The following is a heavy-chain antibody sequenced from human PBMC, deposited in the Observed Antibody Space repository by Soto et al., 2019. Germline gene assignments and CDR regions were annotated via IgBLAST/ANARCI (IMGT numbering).Heavy chain of an antibody. CDR2: IIPVFDTT. J-gene: IGHJ5*02. D-gene: IGHD1-1*01. CDR3: VRDGTKTLRDWFDP. V-gene: IGHV1-69*13. Sequence: VASVNVSCKDTGVLFSSYAVSWVRQAPGQGLEWMGGIIPVFDTTYYAQKFQGRVTITADESSNTAYMELSRLTSEDTAVYYCVRDGTKTLRDWFDPWGQGISVTVSS. CDR1: GVLFSSYA.